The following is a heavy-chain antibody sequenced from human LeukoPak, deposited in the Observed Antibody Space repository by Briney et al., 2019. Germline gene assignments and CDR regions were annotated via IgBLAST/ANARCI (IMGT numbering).Heavy chain of an antibody. CDR1: GYTFTGYY. CDR3: ARDGDTYGYYYYGLDV. D-gene: IGHD5-18*01. Sequence: ASVKVSCKASGYTFTGYYMHWVRQAPGQGLEWMGWINPNSGGTKYAQTFKGRVTMTRDTSISTAYMELSSLRSDDTAVYYCARDGDTYGYYYYGLDVWGPGTTVTVSS. V-gene: IGHV1-2*02. J-gene: IGHJ6*02. CDR2: INPNSGGT.